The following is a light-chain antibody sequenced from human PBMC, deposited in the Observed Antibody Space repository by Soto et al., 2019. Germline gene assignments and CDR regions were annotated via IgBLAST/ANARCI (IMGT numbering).Light chain of an antibody. CDR3: SSYAGSNNYV. CDR1: SSDVGGYDF. V-gene: IGLV2-8*01. CDR2: EVS. J-gene: IGLJ1*01. Sequence: QSVLTQPPSASGSPGQSVTISCTGTSSDVGGYDFVSWYQQHPGKAPKLMIHEVSKRPSGVPDRFSGSKSGNTASLTVSGLQAEDEADYYCSSYAGSNNYVFGTGTKVT.